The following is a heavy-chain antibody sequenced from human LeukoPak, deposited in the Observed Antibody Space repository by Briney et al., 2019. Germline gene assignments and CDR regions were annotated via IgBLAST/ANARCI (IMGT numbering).Heavy chain of an antibody. J-gene: IGHJ4*02. CDR1: GFTFSSYG. Sequence: GGSLRLSCAASGFTFSSYGMHWVRQAPGKGLEWVAVISYDGSNKYYADSVKGRFTISRDNSKNTLYLQMNSLRAEDTAVYYCAKDLRYYDSSGFDYWGQGTLVTVSS. CDR3: AKDLRYYDSSGFDY. D-gene: IGHD3-22*01. V-gene: IGHV3-30*18. CDR2: ISYDGSNK.